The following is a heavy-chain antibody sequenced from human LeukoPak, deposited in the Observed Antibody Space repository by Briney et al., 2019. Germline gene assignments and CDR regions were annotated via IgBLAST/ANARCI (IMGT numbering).Heavy chain of an antibody. CDR3: ARDRRDMVVAATYYYYYMDV. CDR1: GFTFSSYE. V-gene: IGHV3-48*03. J-gene: IGHJ6*03. D-gene: IGHD2-15*01. CDR2: ISSSGSTI. Sequence: GGSLRLSCAASGFTFSSYEMNWVRQAPGKGLEWVSYISSSGSTIYYADSVKGRFTISRDNAKNSLYLQMNSLRAEDTAVYYCARDRRDMVVAATYYYYYMDVWGKGTTVTVSS.